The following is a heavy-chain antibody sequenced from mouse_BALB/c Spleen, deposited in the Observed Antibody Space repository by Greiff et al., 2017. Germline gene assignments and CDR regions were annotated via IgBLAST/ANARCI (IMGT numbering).Heavy chain of an antibody. V-gene: IGHV7-3*02. J-gene: IGHJ4*01. Sequence: EVHLVESGPGLVAPSQSLSITCTVSGFSLTSYGVHWVRQPPGKALEWLGFIRNKANGYTTEYSASVKGRFTISRDNSQSILYLQMNTLRAEDSATYYCARDIDYGYGHYAMDYWGQGTSVTVSS. CDR3: ARDIDYGYGHYAMDY. CDR1: GFSLTSYG. D-gene: IGHD2-2*01. CDR2: IRNKANGYTT.